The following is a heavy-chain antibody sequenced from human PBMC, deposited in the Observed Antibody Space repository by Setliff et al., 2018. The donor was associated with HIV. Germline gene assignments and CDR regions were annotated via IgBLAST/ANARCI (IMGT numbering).Heavy chain of an antibody. CDR3: AREPSGWYSKDNWFDP. CDR1: GYSSTSYG. CDR2: ISVYNGDT. V-gene: IGHV1-18*01. Sequence: ASVKVSCKASGYSSTSYGIAWVRQAPGQGLEWMGWISVYNGDTKYAQKLQDRVTMTIDTATRTAYMEVRSLRYDDTAVYYCAREPSGWYSKDNWFDPWGQGTLVTVSS. J-gene: IGHJ5*02. D-gene: IGHD6-19*01.